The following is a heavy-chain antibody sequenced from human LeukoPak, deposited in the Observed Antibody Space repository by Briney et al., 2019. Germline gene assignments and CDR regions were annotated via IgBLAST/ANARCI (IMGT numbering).Heavy chain of an antibody. CDR1: GGSTSSNS. CDR3: ARGWGGY. V-gene: IGHV4-59*08. D-gene: IGHD3-16*01. J-gene: IGHJ4*02. CDR2: YYNSGST. Sequence: SETLSLTCTVSGGSTSSNSWSWMRQPPGKGLEWIGTYYNSGSTSYNPSLKSRATISVDTSKNQFSLKLSSVTAADTAVYYCARGWGGYWGQGTLVTVSS.